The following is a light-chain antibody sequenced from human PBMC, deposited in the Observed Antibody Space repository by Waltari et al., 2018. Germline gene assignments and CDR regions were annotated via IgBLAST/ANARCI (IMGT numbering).Light chain of an antibody. CDR3: QQFKT. Sequence: EIVLTQSPGTLSLSPGERATLSCRAIQSVSSSYLAWYQQKPVQAPRLLIYGASSRATGIPDRFSGSGSGTDFTLTISRLEPEDFAVYYCQQFKTFGQGTKVEIK. J-gene: IGKJ1*01. CDR2: GAS. CDR1: QSVSSSY. V-gene: IGKV3-20*01.